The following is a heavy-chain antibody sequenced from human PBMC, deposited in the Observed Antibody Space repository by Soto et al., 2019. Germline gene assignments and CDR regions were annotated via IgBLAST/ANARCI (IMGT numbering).Heavy chain of an antibody. V-gene: IGHV4-39*01. J-gene: IGHJ5*02. Sequence: QLQLQESGPGLVKPSETLSLTCTVSGGSISSSSYYWGWIRQPPGKGLEWIGSIYYSGSTYYNPSLKSRVTISVDTSKNQFSLKLSSVTAADTAVYYCARGDIVVVVAAANWFDPWGQGTLVTVSS. CDR1: GGSISSSSYY. CDR2: IYYSGST. CDR3: ARGDIVVVVAAANWFDP. D-gene: IGHD2-15*01.